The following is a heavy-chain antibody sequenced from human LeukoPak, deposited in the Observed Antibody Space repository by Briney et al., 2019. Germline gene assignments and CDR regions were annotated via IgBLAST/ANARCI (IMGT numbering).Heavy chain of an antibody. J-gene: IGHJ5*02. CDR1: GYTFTGYY. Sequence: GASVKVSCKASGYTFTGYYFHWVRQAPGQGLEWMGWIHPNSGGTNSAQRFQDRVTMTRDTSISTAYMELRRLRSDDTAVYYCATNVWPELPPDPWGQGTLVTVSS. CDR3: ATNVWPELPPDP. V-gene: IGHV1-2*02. CDR2: IHPNSGGT. D-gene: IGHD5-24*01.